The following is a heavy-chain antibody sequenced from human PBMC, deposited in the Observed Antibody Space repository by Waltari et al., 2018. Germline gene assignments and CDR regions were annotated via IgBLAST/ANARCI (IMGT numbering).Heavy chain of an antibody. Sequence: VQLVESGGGLVEPGGSLRLSCAASGFTFINAWMTWVRQAPVKGLEWVGLIKSKTDGGTTDYPSPVKGKFSISRDDSKKMLYLQMNSLKTEDTGVYYCTTVGFNGGWYVGDFDFWGQGTLVTVSS. V-gene: IGHV3-15*01. J-gene: IGHJ4*02. CDR1: GFTFINAW. CDR3: TTVGFNGGWYVGDFDF. D-gene: IGHD6-19*01. CDR2: IKSKTDGGTT.